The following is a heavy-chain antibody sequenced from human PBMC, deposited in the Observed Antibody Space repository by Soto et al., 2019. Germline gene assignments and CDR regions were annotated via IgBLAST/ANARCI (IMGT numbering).Heavy chain of an antibody. J-gene: IGHJ4*02. CDR1: GFTFSSYA. CDR2: FSSSGGST. Sequence: GGSLRLSCGASGFTFSSYAMSWVRQAPGKGLEWVSAFSSSGGSTYYADSVKGRFTISRDNSKSTLYLQMNSLRAEDMAIYSCVKAVFSGYNLALLDYWGQGTLVTVSS. D-gene: IGHD5-12*01. CDR3: VKAVFSGYNLALLDY. V-gene: IGHV3-23*01.